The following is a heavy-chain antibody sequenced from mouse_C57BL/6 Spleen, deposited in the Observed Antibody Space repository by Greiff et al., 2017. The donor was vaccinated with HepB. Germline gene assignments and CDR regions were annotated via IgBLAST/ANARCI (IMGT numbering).Heavy chain of an antibody. CDR2: INPNNGGT. J-gene: IGHJ3*01. D-gene: IGHD4-1*01. CDR3: ARPSNWDGFAY. CDR1: GYTFTDYN. V-gene: IGHV1-22*01. Sequence: EVKLMESGPELVKPGASVKMSCKASGYTFTDYNMHWVKQSHGKSLEWIGYINPNNGGTSYNQKFKGKATLTVNKSSSTAYMELRSLTSEDSAVYYCARPSNWDGFAYWGQGTLVTVSA.